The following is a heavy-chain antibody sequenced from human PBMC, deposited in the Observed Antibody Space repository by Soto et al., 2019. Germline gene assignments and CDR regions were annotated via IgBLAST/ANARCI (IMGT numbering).Heavy chain of an antibody. Sequence: PGGSLRLSCAASGFTFSSYAMSWVRQAPGKGLEWVSAISGSGGSTYYADSVKGRFTISRDNSKNTLYLQMNSLRAEDTAVYYCAKDGPYHRVSGYDYDAFDIWGQGTMVTVSS. CDR2: ISGSGGST. V-gene: IGHV3-23*01. CDR1: GFTFSSYA. D-gene: IGHD5-12*01. CDR3: AKDGPYHRVSGYDYDAFDI. J-gene: IGHJ3*02.